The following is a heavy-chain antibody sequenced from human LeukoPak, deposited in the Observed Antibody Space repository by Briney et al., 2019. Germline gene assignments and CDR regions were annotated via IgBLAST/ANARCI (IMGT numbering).Heavy chain of an antibody. V-gene: IGHV3-23*01. CDR3: AKDIRRGYNFGYDQFAY. CDR1: GFTFTNYA. CDR2: ISSSGGST. Sequence: GGSLRLSCAASGFTFTNYAMSWVRQAPGKGLEWLSSISSSGGSTYYADSVKGRFTISRDNSKNTVSLQMNSLTAEDTALYYCAKDIRRGYNFGYDQFAYWGQGTLVTVSS. D-gene: IGHD5-18*01. J-gene: IGHJ4*02.